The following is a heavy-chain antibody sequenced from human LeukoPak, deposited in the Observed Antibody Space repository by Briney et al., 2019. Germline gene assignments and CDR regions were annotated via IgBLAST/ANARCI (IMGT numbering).Heavy chain of an antibody. Sequence: SVKVSCKASGGTFSSYAISWVRQAPGQGLEWMGRIIPIFGTANYAQKFQGRVTITTDESASTAYMELSSLRSEDTAVYYCASHYDILTGYYNVDAFDIWGQGTMVTVSS. CDR1: GGTFSSYA. CDR2: IIPIFGTA. D-gene: IGHD3-9*01. V-gene: IGHV1-69*05. CDR3: ASHYDILTGYYNVDAFDI. J-gene: IGHJ3*02.